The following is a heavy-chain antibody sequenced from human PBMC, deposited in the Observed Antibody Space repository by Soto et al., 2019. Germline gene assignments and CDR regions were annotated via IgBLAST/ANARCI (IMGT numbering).Heavy chain of an antibody. D-gene: IGHD6-13*01. CDR3: ARGAYSSAWYSDH. J-gene: IGHJ5*02. CDR1: GFTFSSYW. CDR2: INSDGSTT. Sequence: EVQLVESGGGLVQPGGSLRLSCAASGFTFSSYWMHWVRQTPEKGLVWVSHINSDGSTTNYADSVKGRFTISRDNAKNTLYLQRNSLRAEDTALYSCARGAYSSAWYSDHWGQGTLVTVSS. V-gene: IGHV3-74*01.